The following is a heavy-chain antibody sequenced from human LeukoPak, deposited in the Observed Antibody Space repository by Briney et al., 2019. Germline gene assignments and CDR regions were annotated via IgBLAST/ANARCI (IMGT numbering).Heavy chain of an antibody. J-gene: IGHJ3*02. CDR1: GYSISSGYY. D-gene: IGHD6-13*01. CDR2: IYHSGST. Sequence: SETLSLTCTVSGYSISSGYYWGWIRQPPGKGLEWIGSIYHSGSTYYNPSLKSRVTISVDTSKNQFSLKLSSVTAADTAVYYCAREPQWVAAAGTQGLGAFDIWGQGTMVIVSS. V-gene: IGHV4-38-2*02. CDR3: AREPQWVAAAGTQGLGAFDI.